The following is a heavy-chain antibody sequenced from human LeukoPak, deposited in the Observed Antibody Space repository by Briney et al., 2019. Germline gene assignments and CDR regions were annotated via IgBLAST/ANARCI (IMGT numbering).Heavy chain of an antibody. CDR1: GFTFSSYD. CDR3: VRASRGWCYFDY. CDR2: IGTAGDP. D-gene: IGHD6-19*01. J-gene: IGHJ4*02. V-gene: IGHV3-13*05. Sequence: GGSLRLSCAASGFTFSSYDMHWVRQVTGKGLEWVSAIGTAGDPSYPGSVKGRFTISREIAKNSLYLQMNSLRDGDTAVYYCVRASRGWCYFDYWGQGTLVTVSS.